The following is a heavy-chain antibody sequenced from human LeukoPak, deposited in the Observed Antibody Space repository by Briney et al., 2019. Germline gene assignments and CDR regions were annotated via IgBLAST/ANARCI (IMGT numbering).Heavy chain of an antibody. CDR3: ARGGDIVLMVYAVPSSDFDY. CDR1: GGTFSSYA. D-gene: IGHD2-8*01. V-gene: IGHV1-69*13. Sequence: SVKVSCKASGGTFSSYAISWVRQAPGQGLEWMGGIIPIFGTANYAQKFQGRVTITADESTSTAYMELSSLRSEDTAVYYCARGGDIVLMVYAVPSSDFDYWGQGTLVTVSS. CDR2: IIPIFGTA. J-gene: IGHJ4*02.